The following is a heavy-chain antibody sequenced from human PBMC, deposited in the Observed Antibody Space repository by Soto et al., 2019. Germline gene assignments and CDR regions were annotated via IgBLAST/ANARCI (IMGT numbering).Heavy chain of an antibody. J-gene: IGHJ6*02. D-gene: IGHD3-10*01. CDR2: ISSSSSYI. V-gene: IGHV3-21*01. Sequence: LRLSCAASGFTFSSYSMNWVRQAPGKGLEWVSSISSSSSYIYYADSVRGRFTISRDNAKNSLYLQMNSLRAEDTAVYYCARIGMVRGVISYYYYGMDVWGQGTTVTVSS. CDR1: GFTFSSYS. CDR3: ARIGMVRGVISYYYYGMDV.